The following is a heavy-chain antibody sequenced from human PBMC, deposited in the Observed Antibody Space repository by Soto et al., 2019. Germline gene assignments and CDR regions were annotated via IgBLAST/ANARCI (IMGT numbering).Heavy chain of an antibody. CDR1: GFTFSSYS. CDR3: ARDKGRSPLDY. D-gene: IGHD2-15*01. CDR2: ISSSSSTI. V-gene: IGHV3-48*01. Sequence: EVQLVESGGGLVQPGGSLRLSCAASGFTFSSYSMNWVRQAPGKGLEGVSYISSSSSTIYYADSVKGRFTNSRDNAKNSLYLQMNSLRAEDTAVYYCARDKGRSPLDYWGQGTLVTVSS. J-gene: IGHJ4*02.